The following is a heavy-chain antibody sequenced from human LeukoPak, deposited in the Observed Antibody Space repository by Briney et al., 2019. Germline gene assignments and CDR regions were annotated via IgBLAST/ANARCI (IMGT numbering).Heavy chain of an antibody. CDR3: ARGLFITMVRGLDY. D-gene: IGHD3-10*01. CDR2: IIPIFGTA. CDR1: GGTFSSYA. Sequence: SVKVSCKASGGTFSSYAISWVRQAPGQGLEWMGGIIPIFGTANYAQKFQGRVTITTDESTSTAYMELSSLRSEDTAVYYCARGLFITMVRGLDYWGQGTLVTVSS. J-gene: IGHJ4*02. V-gene: IGHV1-69*05.